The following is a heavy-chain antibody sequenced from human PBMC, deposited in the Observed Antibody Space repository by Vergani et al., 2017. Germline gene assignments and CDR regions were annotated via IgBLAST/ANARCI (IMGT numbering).Heavy chain of an antibody. CDR3: ARDSPHSSGYWVDNWFDP. CDR1: GGSISSGSYY. Sequence: QVQLQESGPGLVKPSQTLSLTCTVSGGSISSGSYYWSWIRQPAGKGLEWIGRIYTSGSTNYNPSLKSRVTISVDTSNNQFSLKLGSVTAADTAVYYCARDSPHSSGYWVDNWFDPWGQGTLVTVSS. J-gene: IGHJ5*02. D-gene: IGHD3-22*01. CDR2: IYTSGST. V-gene: IGHV4-61*02.